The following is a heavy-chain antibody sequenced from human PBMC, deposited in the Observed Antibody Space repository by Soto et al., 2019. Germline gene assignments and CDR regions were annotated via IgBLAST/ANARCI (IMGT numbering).Heavy chain of an antibody. Sequence: QVQLQESGPGLVKPSGTLSLTCAVSGGSISSTNWWTWVRQSPGRRLEWIGEIYHSGTTNYSPSLKSRVNIAVDMSTNHLSLTLISVTAADTAVYYCAFPATADFDYWGKGILVTVSS. D-gene: IGHD6-13*01. CDR1: GGSISSTNW. CDR3: AFPATADFDY. V-gene: IGHV4-4*02. J-gene: IGHJ4*02. CDR2: IYHSGTT.